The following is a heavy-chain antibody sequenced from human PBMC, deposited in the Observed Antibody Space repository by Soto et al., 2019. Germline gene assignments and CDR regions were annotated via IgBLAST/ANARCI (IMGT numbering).Heavy chain of an antibody. D-gene: IGHD2-8*02. J-gene: IGHJ4*02. CDR2: ISGSGGST. CDR1: GCTFRIFA. CDR3: PKAVLLGSTGDLVY. Sequence: GGYLRLSCAASGCTFRIFAMSWVRQSPGKGLEGVSTISGSGGSTYYAHAVKGRFSISRDNSMGTLYLQMKRLRVEHTAIYPCPKAVLLGSTGDLVYLGPGTLVTGSS. V-gene: IGHV3-23*01.